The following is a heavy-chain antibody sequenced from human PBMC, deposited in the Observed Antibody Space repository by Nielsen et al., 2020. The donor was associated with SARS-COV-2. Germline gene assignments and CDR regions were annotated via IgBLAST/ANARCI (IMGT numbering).Heavy chain of an antibody. CDR3: ARDRSGDYGMDV. CDR2: INSDGSST. CDR1: GFTFSSYW. V-gene: IGHV3-74*01. Sequence: GGSLRLSCAASGFTFSSYWMHWVRQAPGKGLVWVSRINSDGSSTSYANSVKGRFTISRDNAKNTLYLQMNSLRAEDTAVYYCARDRSGDYGMDVWGQGTTVTVSS. J-gene: IGHJ6*02. D-gene: IGHD1-14*01.